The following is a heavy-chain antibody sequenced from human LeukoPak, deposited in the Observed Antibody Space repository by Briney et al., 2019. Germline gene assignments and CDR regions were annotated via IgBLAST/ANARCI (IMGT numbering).Heavy chain of an antibody. CDR3: ARTYGDYTKDYGMDV. CDR1: GGTFSSYA. J-gene: IGHJ6*02. Sequence: EASVKVSCKASGGTFSSYAISWVRQAPGQGLEWMGEIIPIFGTANYAQKFQGRVTITTDESTSTAYMELSSLRSEDTAVYYCARTYGDYTKDYGMDVWGQGTTVTVSS. CDR2: IIPIFGTA. D-gene: IGHD4-17*01. V-gene: IGHV1-69*05.